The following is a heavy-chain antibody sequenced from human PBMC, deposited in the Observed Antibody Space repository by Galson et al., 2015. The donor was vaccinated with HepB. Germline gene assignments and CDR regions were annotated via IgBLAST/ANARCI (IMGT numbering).Heavy chain of an antibody. D-gene: IGHD1-1*01. Sequence: SLRLSCAVPGSSITNYWMHWGRQAPGKGLVLVSLITSAGRGTGYAASVKGRFTISRDNAKNALYQQMNSLSAEATAVYYCATDVGYRPDTWGQGTMVTVSS. CDR2: ITSAGRGT. CDR1: GSSITNYW. V-gene: IGHV3-74*01. CDR3: ATDVGYRPDT. J-gene: IGHJ3*02.